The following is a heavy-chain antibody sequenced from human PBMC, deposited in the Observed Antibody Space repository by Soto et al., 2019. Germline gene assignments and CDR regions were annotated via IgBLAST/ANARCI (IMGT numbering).Heavy chain of an antibody. CDR2: IIPIFGTT. D-gene: IGHD1-26*01. CDR1: GGTFSTYA. CDR3: ARGVGVYYFDY. V-gene: IGHV1-69*01. Sequence: QVQLVQSGAEVKKPGSSVKVSCKASGGTFSTYAITWVRQAPGQGLEWLGGIIPIFGTTDYARKFQGRVTITAAESTSTVFIELSSLTSEDTAVYYCARGVGVYYFDYWGQGTLVTVSS. J-gene: IGHJ4*02.